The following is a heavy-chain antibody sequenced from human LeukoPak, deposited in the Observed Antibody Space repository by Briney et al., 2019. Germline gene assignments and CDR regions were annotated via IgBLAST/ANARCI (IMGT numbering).Heavy chain of an antibody. D-gene: IGHD6-19*01. CDR1: GGSISTYY. J-gene: IGHJ4*02. CDR2: IYYSGIS. Sequence: KPSETLSLTCTVSGGSISTYYWSWIRQSPGKGLEWIGYIYYSGISNHNPSLNSRVTISVDTSNNQSSLKLRSVTAADTAVYYCAREAVAGQQFDYWGQGALVTVSS. V-gene: IGHV4-59*01. CDR3: AREAVAGQQFDY.